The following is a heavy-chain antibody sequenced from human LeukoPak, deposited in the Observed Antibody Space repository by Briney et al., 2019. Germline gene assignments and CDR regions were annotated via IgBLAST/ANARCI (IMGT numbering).Heavy chain of an antibody. CDR2: ISAYNGNT. CDR3: ARSVSVLRYFDWLSHFDY. Sequence: ASVKVPCKASGYTFTSYGISWVRQAPGQGLEWMGWISAYNGNTNYAQKLQGRVTMTTDTSTSTAYMELRSLRSDDTAVYYCARSVSVLRYFDWLSHFDYWGQGTLVTVSS. CDR1: GYTFTSYG. D-gene: IGHD3-9*01. V-gene: IGHV1-18*01. J-gene: IGHJ4*02.